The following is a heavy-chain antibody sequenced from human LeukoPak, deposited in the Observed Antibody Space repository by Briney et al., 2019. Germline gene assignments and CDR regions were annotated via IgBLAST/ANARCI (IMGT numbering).Heavy chain of an antibody. CDR1: GGPISGYY. J-gene: IGHJ6*02. CDR3: ARFKAGGSYYYYYYGMDV. D-gene: IGHD1-26*01. Sequence: SETLSLTCNVSGGPISGYYWNWIRQPPGKGLEWIGCVYSSGSTNYNPSLKSRVTISVDTSKNQFSLKLSSVTAADTAVYYCARFKAGGSYYYYYYGMDVWGQGTTVTVSS. V-gene: IGHV4-59*12. CDR2: VYSSGST.